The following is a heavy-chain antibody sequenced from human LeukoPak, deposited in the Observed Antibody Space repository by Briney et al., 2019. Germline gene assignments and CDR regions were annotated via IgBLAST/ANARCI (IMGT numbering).Heavy chain of an antibody. CDR2: IRSKTNNYAT. J-gene: IGHJ6*03. V-gene: IGHV3-73*01. CDR1: GFTFDDYG. Sequence: GGSLRLSCAASGFTFDDYGLSWVRQASGKGLEWVGRIRSKTNNYATAYAESVKGRFTISRDDSKNTAYLQMNSLKTEDTAVYYCTRQVAAAGTGGYYYYYYIDVWGKGTTVTVSS. CDR3: TRQVAAAGTGGYYYYYYIDV. D-gene: IGHD6-13*01.